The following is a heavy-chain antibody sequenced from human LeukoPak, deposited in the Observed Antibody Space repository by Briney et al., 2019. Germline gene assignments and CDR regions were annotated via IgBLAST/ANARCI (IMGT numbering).Heavy chain of an antibody. CDR1: GFTFSSYA. Sequence: GGSLRLSCAASGFTFSSYAMGWVRQAPGEGLEWVSAISGSGGSTYYADSVKGRFTISRDNSKNTPYLQMNSLRAEDTAVYYCAKVPRIAVAEVGFFFDYWGQGTLVTVSS. J-gene: IGHJ4*02. V-gene: IGHV3-23*01. CDR2: ISGSGGST. D-gene: IGHD6-19*01. CDR3: AKVPRIAVAEVGFFFDY.